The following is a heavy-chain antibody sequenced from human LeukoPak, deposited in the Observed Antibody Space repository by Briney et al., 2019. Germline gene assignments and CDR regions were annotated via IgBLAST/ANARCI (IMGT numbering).Heavy chain of an antibody. J-gene: IGHJ4*02. Sequence: SETLSLTCAVYGGSFSGYYWSWIRRPPGRGLEWIGEINHSGSTNYNPSLKSRVTISVDTSKNQFSLKLSSVTAADTAVYYCARGGESSNFDYWGQGTLVTVSS. CDR3: ARGGESSNFDY. CDR2: INHSGST. D-gene: IGHD3-16*01. V-gene: IGHV4-34*01. CDR1: GGSFSGYY.